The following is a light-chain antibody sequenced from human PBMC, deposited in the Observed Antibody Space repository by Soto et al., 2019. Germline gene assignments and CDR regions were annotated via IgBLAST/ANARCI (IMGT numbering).Light chain of an antibody. V-gene: IGLV2-8*01. J-gene: IGLJ1*01. CDR2: EVN. Sequence: QSVLTQPPSASGSPGQSVTISCTGTSSDVGGYNYVSWFQQHPGKAPQLMIYEVNKRPSGVPDRFSGSKSGNTASLTVSGLQAEDEADYYCTSYADRLTVYVSGTGTNVPV. CDR3: TSYADRLTVYV. CDR1: SSDVGGYNY.